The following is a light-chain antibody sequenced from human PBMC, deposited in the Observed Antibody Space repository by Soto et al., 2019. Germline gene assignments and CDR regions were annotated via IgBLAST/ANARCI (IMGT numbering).Light chain of an antibody. J-gene: IGKJ1*01. CDR1: QTIGSTY. Sequence: EIVLTQSPGTLSLSPGETATLSCRASQTIGSTYLAWYQQTPGQAPRLLIFGSPNRATGIPDRFRRRGSGTDFNLTNSRLESEVFALFFCQQYHTSPLTFGQGTK. CDR3: QQYHTSPLT. V-gene: IGKV3-20*01. CDR2: GSP.